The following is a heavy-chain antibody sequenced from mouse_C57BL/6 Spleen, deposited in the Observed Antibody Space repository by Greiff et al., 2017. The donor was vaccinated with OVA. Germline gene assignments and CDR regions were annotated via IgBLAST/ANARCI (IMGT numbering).Heavy chain of an antibody. CDR2: IHPNSGST. CDR3: ARRDYYDYDDYAMDY. V-gene: IGHV1-64*01. Sequence: QVQLKQSGAELVKPGASVKLSCKASGYTFTSYWMHWVKQRPGQGLEWIGMIHPNSGSTNYNEKFKSKATLTVDKSSSTAYMQLSSLTSEDSAVYYCARRDYYDYDDYAMDYWGQGTSVTVSS. J-gene: IGHJ4*01. D-gene: IGHD2-4*01. CDR1: GYTFTSYW.